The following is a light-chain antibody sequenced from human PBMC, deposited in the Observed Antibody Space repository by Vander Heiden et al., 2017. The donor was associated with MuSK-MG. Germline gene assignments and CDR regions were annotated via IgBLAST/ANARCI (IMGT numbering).Light chain of an antibody. V-gene: IGKV1-39*01. CDR2: ATS. CDR1: QSIRGF. Sequence: DTQKTQSPSSVSVSVGDRVTITCRASQSIRGFVNWYQQRPGKAPNLLIHATSLRQSGVPPRFNGSGSGTDYTLTISRLQPEDFATYYCQQSVSTPYTFGQGTRLEVK. CDR3: QQSVSTPYT. J-gene: IGKJ2*01.